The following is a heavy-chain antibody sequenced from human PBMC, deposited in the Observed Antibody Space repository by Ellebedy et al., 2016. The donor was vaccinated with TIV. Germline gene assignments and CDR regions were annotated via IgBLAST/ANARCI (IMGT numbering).Heavy chain of an antibody. CDR1: GYSFTSYW. CDR2: IHPGDSDT. V-gene: IGHV5-51*01. J-gene: IGHJ4*02. Sequence: PGGSLRLSCQGSGYSFTSYWIGWVRQMPGKGLEWMGIIHPGDSDTRYTPSFQGQVTISADKSISTAYLQWSSLKASDTAMYYCARPSIAVAGQPIDYWGQGTLVTVSS. D-gene: IGHD6-19*01. CDR3: ARPSIAVAGQPIDY.